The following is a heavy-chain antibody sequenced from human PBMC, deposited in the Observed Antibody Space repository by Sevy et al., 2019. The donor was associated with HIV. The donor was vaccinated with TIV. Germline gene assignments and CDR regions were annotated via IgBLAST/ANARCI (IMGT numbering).Heavy chain of an antibody. CDR1: GGTFSSYA. D-gene: IGHD3-16*02. Sequence: ASVKVSCKASGGTFSSYAISWVRQAPGQGLEWMGGIIPIFGTANYAQKFQGRVTITADESTSTAYMELGSLRSEDTAVYYCAPSTARYYDYVWGSYRHDYYYYGMDVWGQGTTVTVSS. J-gene: IGHJ6*02. V-gene: IGHV1-69*13. CDR3: APSTARYYDYVWGSYRHDYYYYGMDV. CDR2: IIPIFGTA.